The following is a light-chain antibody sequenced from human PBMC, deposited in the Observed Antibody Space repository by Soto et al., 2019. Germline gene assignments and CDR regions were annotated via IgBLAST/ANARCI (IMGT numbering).Light chain of an antibody. CDR1: QSVSSH. CDR3: QKGYNWPPT. J-gene: IGKJ5*01. V-gene: IGKV3-11*01. Sequence: EIVLTQSPATLSLSPGERATLSCRASQSVSSHLAWYQQKPGQAPRLLIYDAFNRATGIPARFSGSGSGTDFTLTISSLEPEDFAFYYCQKGYNWPPTFGQGTRLEI. CDR2: DAF.